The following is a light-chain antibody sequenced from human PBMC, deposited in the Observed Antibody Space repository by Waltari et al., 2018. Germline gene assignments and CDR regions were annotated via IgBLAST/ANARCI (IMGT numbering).Light chain of an antibody. Sequence: QSGLTQPASVSGSPGQSITIPCTGTSSDVGNYNLVPWYQQYPGKAPKRMVYEVTKRTSGVSDRFSGSKSGNTAYLTIYGLQSEDEADYYCCSYAGLGIYVFGTGTKVTVL. V-gene: IGLV2-23*02. CDR3: CSYAGLGIYV. CDR1: SSDVGNYNL. J-gene: IGLJ1*01. CDR2: EVT.